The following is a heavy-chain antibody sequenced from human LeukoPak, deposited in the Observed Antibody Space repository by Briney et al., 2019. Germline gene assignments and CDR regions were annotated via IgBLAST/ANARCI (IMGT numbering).Heavy chain of an antibody. D-gene: IGHD3-16*01. V-gene: IGHV4-61*02. CDR2: IYTSGST. CDR3: ARGEFDGGVYFDY. J-gene: IGHJ4*02. CDR1: GDSISSGSYY. Sequence: PSETLSLTCTVSGDSISSGSYYWSWIRQPAGKGLEWIGRIYTSGSTNYNPSLKSRVTISVDKSKNQFSLKLSSVTAADTAVYYCARGEFDGGVYFDYWGQGTLVTVSS.